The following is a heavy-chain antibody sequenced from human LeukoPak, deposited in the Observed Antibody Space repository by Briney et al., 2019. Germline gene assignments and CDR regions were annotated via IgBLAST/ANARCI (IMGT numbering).Heavy chain of an antibody. CDR1: GYTFTSYG. J-gene: IGHJ4*02. CDR2: ISAYNGNT. Sequence: ASVKVSCKASGYTFTSYGISWVRQAPGQGLEWMGWISAYNGNTNYAQKLQGRVTMTTDTSTSTAYMELRSLRSDDTAVYYCVYVLRFLEWPDYWGQGTLVTVSS. V-gene: IGHV1-18*01. CDR3: VYVLRFLEWPDY. D-gene: IGHD3-3*01.